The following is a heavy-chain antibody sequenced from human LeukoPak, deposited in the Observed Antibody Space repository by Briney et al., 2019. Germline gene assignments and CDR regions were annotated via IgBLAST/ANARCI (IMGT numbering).Heavy chain of an antibody. D-gene: IGHD6-19*01. J-gene: IGHJ4*02. CDR2: INSDGSTT. CDR1: GFTFSSYA. Sequence: GGSLRLSCAASGFTFSSYAMSWVRQAPGKGLVWVSRINSDGSTTNYADSVKGRFTISRDNAKNTLYLHKNSLTAEDSAVYYCASKRYCSGWYEVWGQGTLVTVSS. V-gene: IGHV3-74*01. CDR3: ASKRYCSGWYEV.